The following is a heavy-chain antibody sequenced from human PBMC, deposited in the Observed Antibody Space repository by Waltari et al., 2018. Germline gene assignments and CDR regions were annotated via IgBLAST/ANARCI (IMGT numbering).Heavy chain of an antibody. CDR2: IYYSGST. CDR1: GGSISSSSYY. Sequence: QLQLQESGPGLVKPSETLSLTCTVSGGSISSSSYYWGWIRQPPGKGLEWIGSIYYSGSTYYNPSLKSRVTISVDTSKNQFSLKLSSVTAADTAVYYCARAGPEVVATNWFDPWGQGTLVTVSS. D-gene: IGHD2-15*01. J-gene: IGHJ5*02. CDR3: ARAGPEVVATNWFDP. V-gene: IGHV4-39*07.